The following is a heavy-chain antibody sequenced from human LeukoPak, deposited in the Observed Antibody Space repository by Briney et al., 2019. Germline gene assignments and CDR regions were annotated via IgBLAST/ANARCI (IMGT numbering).Heavy chain of an antibody. Sequence: GASVKVSCKASGYTFTGYYMHWVRQAPGQGLEWMGWINPNSGGTNYAQKFQGRVTMTRDTSISTAYMELSRLRSDDTAVYYCASWLTGDNCYYYYMDVWGKGTTVTVSS. CDR2: INPNSGGT. V-gene: IGHV1-2*02. D-gene: IGHD7-27*01. CDR3: ASWLTGDNCYYYYMDV. CDR1: GYTFTGYY. J-gene: IGHJ6*03.